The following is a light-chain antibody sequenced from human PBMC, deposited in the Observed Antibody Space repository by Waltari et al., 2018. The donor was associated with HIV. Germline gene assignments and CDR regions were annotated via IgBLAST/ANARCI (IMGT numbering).Light chain of an antibody. V-gene: IGLV3-25*03. CDR1: ALSTQY. CDR2: KDT. J-gene: IGLJ3*02. Sequence: SYELTQPPSVSVSPGQTARITCSGDALSTQYASWYQQKPGQAPVVVIYKDTRKSSGIPERFSGSTSGTTVTLTISGVQAEDEADYYCQSADSSGNWLFGGGTKLTVV. CDR3: QSADSSGNWL.